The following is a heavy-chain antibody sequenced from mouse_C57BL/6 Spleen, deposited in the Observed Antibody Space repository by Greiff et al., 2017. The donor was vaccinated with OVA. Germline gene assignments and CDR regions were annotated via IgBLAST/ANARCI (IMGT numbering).Heavy chain of an antibody. CDR2: IWSGGST. CDR3: ASLYSNYVGYAMDY. CDR1: GFSLTSYG. D-gene: IGHD2-5*01. Sequence: QVQLQQSGPGLVQPSQRLSITCTVSGFSLTSYGVHWVRQSPGKGLEWLGVIWSGGSTDYNAAFISRLSISKDNSKSQVFFKMNSLQADDTAIYYCASLYSNYVGYAMDYWGQGTSVTVSS. J-gene: IGHJ4*01. V-gene: IGHV2-2*01.